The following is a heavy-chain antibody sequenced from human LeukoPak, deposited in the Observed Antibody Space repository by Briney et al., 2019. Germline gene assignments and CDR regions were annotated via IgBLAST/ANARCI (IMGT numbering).Heavy chain of an antibody. D-gene: IGHD4-23*01. CDR1: GFTVGSNY. J-gene: IGHJ1*01. CDR2: IYSGGST. CDR3: ASLYGGNSVYFQH. Sequence: GGSLRLSCAASGFTVGSNYMSWVRQAPGKGLEWVSVIYSGGSTYYADSVKGRFTISRDNSKNTLYLQMNSLRAEDTAVYYCASLYGGNSVYFQHWGQGTLVTVSS. V-gene: IGHV3-53*01.